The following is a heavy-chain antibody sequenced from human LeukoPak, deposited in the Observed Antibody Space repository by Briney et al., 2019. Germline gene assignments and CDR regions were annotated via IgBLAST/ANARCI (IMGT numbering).Heavy chain of an antibody. D-gene: IGHD2-2*01. J-gene: IGHJ4*02. CDR3: ARGPRGYCSSTSCYPFFY. Sequence: PGGSLRLSCAASGFTFSSYSMNWVRQAPGKGLEWVSYISSSSSTIYYADSVKGRFTISRDNAKNSLYLQMNSLRAEDTAVYYCARGPRGYCSSTSCYPFFYWGQGTLVTVSS. CDR2: ISSSSSTI. V-gene: IGHV3-48*01. CDR1: GFTFSSYS.